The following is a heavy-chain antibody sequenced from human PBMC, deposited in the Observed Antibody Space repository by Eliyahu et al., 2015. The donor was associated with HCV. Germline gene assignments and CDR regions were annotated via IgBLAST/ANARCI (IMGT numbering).Heavy chain of an antibody. Sequence: QLQLQESGPGLVKPSETLSLTCTVSGCSISSSSYYWXWIRQPPGKGLEWIGSIYYSGNPYSNPSLKSRVTISVDTSKNQFSLKLSSVTAADTAVYYCASHQYDYVWGSYRSSGWFDPWGQGTLVTVSS. D-gene: IGHD3-16*02. V-gene: IGHV4-39*01. CDR2: IYYSGNP. J-gene: IGHJ5*02. CDR3: ASHQYDYVWGSYRSSGWFDP. CDR1: GCSISSSSYY.